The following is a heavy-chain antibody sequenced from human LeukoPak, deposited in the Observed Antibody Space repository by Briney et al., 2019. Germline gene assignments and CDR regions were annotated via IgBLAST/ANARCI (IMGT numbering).Heavy chain of an antibody. CDR3: ARVSGYSYGVANYFDY. CDR2: INHSGST. CDR1: GGSFSGYY. V-gene: IGHV4-34*01. D-gene: IGHD5-18*01. Sequence: SETLSLTCAVYGGSFSGYYWSWIRQPPGKGLEWIGEINHSGSTNYNPSLKSRVTISVDTSKNQFSLKLSSVTAAGTAVYYCARVSGYSYGVANYFDYWGQGTLVTVSS. J-gene: IGHJ4*02.